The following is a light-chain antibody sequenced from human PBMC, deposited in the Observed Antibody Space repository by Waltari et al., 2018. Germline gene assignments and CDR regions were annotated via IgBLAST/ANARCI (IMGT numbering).Light chain of an antibody. CDR3: QQYNTY. CDR1: QSISAW. V-gene: IGKV1-5*03. CDR2: KAY. J-gene: IGKJ2*01. Sequence: DVQKTQSPSTVCASVGDRVTITCRASQSISAWVAWDQQKPGKAPKLLIYKAYTLRSGVPSRFSGSGSGTEFTLTISSLQPDDFATYYCQQYNTYFGQGTKLEIK.